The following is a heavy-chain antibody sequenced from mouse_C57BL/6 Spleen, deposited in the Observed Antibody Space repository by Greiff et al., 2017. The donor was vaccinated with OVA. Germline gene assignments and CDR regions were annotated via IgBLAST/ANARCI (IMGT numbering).Heavy chain of an antibody. CDR1: GYAFSSSW. CDR2: MYPGDGDT. CDR3: AKNWDFDD. D-gene: IGHD4-1*01. J-gene: IGHJ2*01. Sequence: QVQLQQSGPELVKPGASVKISCKASGYAFSSSWMNWVKQRPGKGLEWIGRMYPGDGDTNYNGKFKGKATLTADKSSSTAYMQLSSLTSEDSAVYFCAKNWDFDDWGQGTTLTVSS. V-gene: IGHV1-82*01.